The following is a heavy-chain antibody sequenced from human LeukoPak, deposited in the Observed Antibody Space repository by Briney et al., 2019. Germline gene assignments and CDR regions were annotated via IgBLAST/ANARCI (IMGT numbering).Heavy chain of an antibody. V-gene: IGHV1-18*01. Sequence: ASVKVSCKASGYTFTSYAMNWVRQAPGQGLEWMGWISAYNGNTNYAQKLQGRVTMTTDTSTSTAYMELRSLRSDDTAVYYCARGEVYDSSGEFDYWGQGTLVTVSS. CDR3: ARGEVYDSSGEFDY. J-gene: IGHJ4*02. CDR2: ISAYNGNT. CDR1: GYTFTSYA. D-gene: IGHD3-22*01.